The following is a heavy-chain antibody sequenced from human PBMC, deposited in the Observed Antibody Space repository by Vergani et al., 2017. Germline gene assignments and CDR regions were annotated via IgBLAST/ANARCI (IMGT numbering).Heavy chain of an antibody. CDR3: ARGPPHYDILTGYYLYYFDY. D-gene: IGHD3-9*01. CDR2: IIPIFGTA. J-gene: IGHJ4*02. Sequence: QVQLVQSGAEVKKPGSSVKVSCKASGGTFSSYAISWVRQAPGQGLEWMGGIIPIFGTANYAQKFQGRVTITADESTSTAYMALSSLRSADTAVYYCARGPPHYDILTGYYLYYFDYWGQGTLVTVSS. CDR1: GGTFSSYA. V-gene: IGHV1-69*01.